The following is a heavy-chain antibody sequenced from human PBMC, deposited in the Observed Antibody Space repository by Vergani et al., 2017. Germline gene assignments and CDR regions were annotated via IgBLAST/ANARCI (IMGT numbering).Heavy chain of an antibody. CDR2: IRHDGTNQ. CDR3: AKSRGTCSSTSCFYHYAMDV. Sequence: VQLVESGGGLVKRGGSLRLSCAASAFTFSSYGMHWARQVPGKGLEWVAFIRHDGTNQYYADSVKGRFTISSDNSRNTLDLQMNSLKPEDTAVYYCAKSRGTCSSTSCFYHYAMDVWGQGTTVTVSS. CDR1: AFTFSSYG. J-gene: IGHJ6*02. D-gene: IGHD2-2*01. V-gene: IGHV3-30*02.